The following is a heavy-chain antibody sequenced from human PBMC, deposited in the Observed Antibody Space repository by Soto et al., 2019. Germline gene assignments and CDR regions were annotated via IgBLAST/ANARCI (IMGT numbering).Heavy chain of an antibody. J-gene: IGHJ6*02. CDR1: GFTFSTYN. D-gene: IGHD2-2*01. CDR3: AREGGLYQLLVGYFYYALDV. Sequence: EVKLVDSGGGLVQRGGPRRLSCAASGFTFSTYNMNWVRKVPGKGLEWVSSFSSSSSTIYYADSVKGRFTISRDNAKNSLYLQMNSLRDEDTGVYYCAREGGLYQLLVGYFYYALDVWGQGTTVTVSS. CDR2: FSSSSSTI. V-gene: IGHV3-48*02.